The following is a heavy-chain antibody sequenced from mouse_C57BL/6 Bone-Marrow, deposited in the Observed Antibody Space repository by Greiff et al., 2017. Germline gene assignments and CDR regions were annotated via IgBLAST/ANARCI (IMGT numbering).Heavy chain of an antibody. V-gene: IGHV7-1*01. D-gene: IGHD2-5*01. CDR2: SRNKANDYTT. Sequence: EVQGVESGGGLVQSGRSLRLSCATSGFTFSDFYMEWVRQAPGKGLEWIAASRNKANDYTTEYSASVKGRFIVSRDTSQSILYLQMNALRAEDTAIYYCARDAYSNYEEGMDYWGQGTSVTVSS. J-gene: IGHJ4*01. CDR3: ARDAYSNYEEGMDY. CDR1: GFTFSDFY.